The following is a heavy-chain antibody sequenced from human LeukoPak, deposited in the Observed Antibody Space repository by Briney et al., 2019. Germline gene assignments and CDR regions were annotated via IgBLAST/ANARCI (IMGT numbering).Heavy chain of an antibody. CDR2: IYHSGST. D-gene: IGHD3-10*01. Sequence: SRTLSLTCAVSGGSISSGGYSWSWIRQPPGKGLEWIGYIYHSGSTYYNPSLKSRVAMSVDRSKNQFSLKLNSVTAADTAVYYCARDNGSGLDDAFDIWGQGTMVTVSS. CDR1: GGSISSGGYS. CDR3: ARDNGSGLDDAFDI. V-gene: IGHV4-30-2*01. J-gene: IGHJ3*02.